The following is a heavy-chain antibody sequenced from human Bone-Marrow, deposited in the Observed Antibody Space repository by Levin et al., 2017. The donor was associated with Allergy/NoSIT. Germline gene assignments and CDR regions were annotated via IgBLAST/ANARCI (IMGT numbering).Heavy chain of an antibody. D-gene: IGHD3-16*02. V-gene: IGHV3-23*01. CDR1: GFNFSSYA. CDR3: AKDSFGVAIDYLDY. Sequence: GGSLRLSCAASGFNFSSYAMSWVRQAPGKGLEWVSAISGSGGSTYYADSVKGRFTISRDNSKNTLYLQMNSLRAADTAVSYCAKDSFGVAIDYLDYWGQGTLVIVSS. CDR2: ISGSGGST. J-gene: IGHJ4*02.